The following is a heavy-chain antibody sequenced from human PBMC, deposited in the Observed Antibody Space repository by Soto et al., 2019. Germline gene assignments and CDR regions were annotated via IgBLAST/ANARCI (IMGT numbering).Heavy chain of an antibody. CDR2: SSATTTYK. J-gene: IGHJ2*01. CDR3: ARGGTSKSGHLWYFDL. V-gene: IGHV3-21*01. D-gene: IGHD1-1*01. CDR1: GFTFDTYT. Sequence: EVQVVESGGGLVKPGGSLRLSCTASGFTFDTYTMNWLRQAPGRGLEWVSSSSATTTYKYYADSVEGRFTISRDNAKNSLYLQTNNLGAEDTAVYYCARGGTSKSGHLWYFDLWGRGTRVAVSS.